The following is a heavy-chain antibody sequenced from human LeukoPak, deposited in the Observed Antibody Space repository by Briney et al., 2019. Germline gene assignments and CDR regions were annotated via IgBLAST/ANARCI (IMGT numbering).Heavy chain of an antibody. CDR1: GFIFSSYW. CDR2: IKEDGSDK. Sequence: PGGSLRLSCAASGFIFSSYWMAWVRQAPGKGLEWVANIKEDGSDKNYVDSLKGQFTISRDNAKNSLYLQMNSLRAEDTAVYYCVRGELVVTVRYFDFWGQGTLVTVSS. J-gene: IGHJ4*02. V-gene: IGHV3-7*04. CDR3: VRGELVVTVRYFDF. D-gene: IGHD2-21*02.